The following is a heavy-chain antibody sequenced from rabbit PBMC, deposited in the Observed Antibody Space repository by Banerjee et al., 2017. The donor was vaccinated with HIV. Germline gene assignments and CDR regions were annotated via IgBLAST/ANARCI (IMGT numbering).Heavy chain of an antibody. CDR2: IYAGSSGNT. CDR1: GFSFSTSYY. Sequence: QSLEESGGDLVKPGASLTLTCTASGFSFSTSYYMCWVRQAPGKGLEWIACIYAGSSGNTVYASWAKGRFTTSKTSSTTVTLQMTSLTAADTATYFCARSIGDDDYGRGLNFWGQGTLVTVS. D-gene: IGHD2-1*01. CDR3: ARSIGDDDYGRGLNF. V-gene: IGHV1S40*01. J-gene: IGHJ4*01.